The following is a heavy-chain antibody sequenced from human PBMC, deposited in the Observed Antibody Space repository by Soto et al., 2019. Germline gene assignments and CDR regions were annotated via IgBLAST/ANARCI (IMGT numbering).Heavy chain of an antibody. CDR2: ISAYNGNT. Sequence: AASVKVSCKASGYTFTSYGISWVRQAPGQGLEWMGWISAYNGNTNYAQKLQGRVTMTTDTSTSTAYMELRSLRSDDTAVYYCARASRHDFWSGYYTYYYYGMDVWGQGTTVTVSS. J-gene: IGHJ6*02. CDR1: GYTFTSYG. D-gene: IGHD3-3*01. CDR3: ARASRHDFWSGYYTYYYYGMDV. V-gene: IGHV1-18*04.